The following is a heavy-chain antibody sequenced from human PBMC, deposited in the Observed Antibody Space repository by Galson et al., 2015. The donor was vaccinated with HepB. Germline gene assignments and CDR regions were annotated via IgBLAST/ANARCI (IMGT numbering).Heavy chain of an antibody. V-gene: IGHV3-53*01. Sequence: SLRLSCAASGFTVTKNHMTWVRQAPGKGLEWLSIIYSVGTTYYADSVKGRLTNSRDNSKNTLYLQMNSLRAEDTAIYYCLGFPGYWGQGTLVTVSS. CDR3: LGFPGY. CDR2: IYSVGTT. J-gene: IGHJ4*02. D-gene: IGHD2-15*01. CDR1: GFTVTKNH.